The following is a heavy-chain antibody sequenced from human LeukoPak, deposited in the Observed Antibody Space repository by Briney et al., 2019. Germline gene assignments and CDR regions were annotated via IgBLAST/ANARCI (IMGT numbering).Heavy chain of an antibody. CDR2: IYYSGST. Sequence: SETLSLTCTVSGGSISSSSYYWGWIRQPPGKGLEWIGSIYYSGSTYYNPSLKSRVTISVDTSKNQFSLKLSSVTAADTAVYYCVRGSWGSDFDHWGQGTLVTVSS. D-gene: IGHD7-27*01. CDR1: GGSISSSSYY. J-gene: IGHJ4*02. CDR3: VRGSWGSDFDH. V-gene: IGHV4-39*07.